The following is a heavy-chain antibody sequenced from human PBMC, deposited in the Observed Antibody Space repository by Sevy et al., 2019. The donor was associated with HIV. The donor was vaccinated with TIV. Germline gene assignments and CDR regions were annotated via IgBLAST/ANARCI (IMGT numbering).Heavy chain of an antibody. CDR1: GGSISSYY. Sequence: SETLSLTCTVSGGSISSYYWSWIRQPPGKGLEWIGYIYYSGSTNYNPSLKSRVTISVDTSKNQFSLKLSSVTAAETAVYYCARDDGYNDILTCGYYYYGMDVWGQGTTVTVSS. J-gene: IGHJ6*02. D-gene: IGHD3-9*01. CDR3: ARDDGYNDILTCGYYYYGMDV. V-gene: IGHV4-59*01. CDR2: IYYSGST.